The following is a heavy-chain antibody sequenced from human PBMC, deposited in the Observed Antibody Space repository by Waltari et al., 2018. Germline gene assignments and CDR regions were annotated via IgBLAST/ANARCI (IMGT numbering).Heavy chain of an antibody. Sequence: HLVESGGGLVKPGGSLRLSCVASGFTFSNTWMTWVRQAPGKGGECVGRIKAKSEGGTTDYAAIVKGRFNISRDDSKNTLYLEMNSLKTDDTAVYYCSTDPWMYQWYNSDYWGQGTLVTVSS. CDR3: STDPWMYQWYNSDY. CDR2: IKAKSEGGTT. V-gene: IGHV3-15*01. CDR1: GFTFSNTW. J-gene: IGHJ4*02. D-gene: IGHD2-8*01.